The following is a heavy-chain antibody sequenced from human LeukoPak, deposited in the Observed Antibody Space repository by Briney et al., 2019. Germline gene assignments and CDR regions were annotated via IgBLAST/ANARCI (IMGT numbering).Heavy chain of an antibody. V-gene: IGHV3-21*01. D-gene: IGHD4-17*01. CDR2: ISNSATYI. CDR3: ATWDDYGDFVAFEY. CDR1: GFTFSSYT. Sequence: GGSLRLSCGGSGFTFSSYTMNWVRQAPGKGLEWVASISNSATYIYYADSVRGRFTISRDDAKKSVFLHMNSLRAEDTAVYFCATWDDYGDFVAFEYWGQGTLVTVSS. J-gene: IGHJ4*02.